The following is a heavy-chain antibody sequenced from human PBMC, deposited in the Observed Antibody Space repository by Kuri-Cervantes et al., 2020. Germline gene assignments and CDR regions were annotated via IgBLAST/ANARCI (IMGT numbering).Heavy chain of an antibody. CDR1: GFTFSSYA. CDR2: ISYDGSNK. D-gene: IGHD5-18*01. CDR3: AREPPSLPFVDTAMALAY. V-gene: IGHV3-30-3*01. J-gene: IGHJ4*02. Sequence: GESLKISCAASGFTFSSYAMHWVRQAPGKGLEWVAVISYDGSNKYYADSVKGRFTISRDNSKNTLYLQMNSLRAEDTAVYYCAREPPSLPFVDTAMALAYWGQGTLVTVSS.